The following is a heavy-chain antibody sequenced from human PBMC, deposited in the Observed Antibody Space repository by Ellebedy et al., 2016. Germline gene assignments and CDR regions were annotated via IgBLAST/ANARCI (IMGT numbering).Heavy chain of an antibody. J-gene: IGHJ4*02. CDR3: AKDWSYGDYATAHFDY. D-gene: IGHD4-17*01. CDR2: ISYDGSNK. Sequence: GGSLRLXCAASGFTFSSYGMHWVRQAPGKGLEWVAAISYDGSNKFYADSVEGRFTISRDNSKSTLYLQMNSLRAEDAAVYYCAKDWSYGDYATAHFDYWGQGTLVTVSS. CDR1: GFTFSSYG. V-gene: IGHV3-30*18.